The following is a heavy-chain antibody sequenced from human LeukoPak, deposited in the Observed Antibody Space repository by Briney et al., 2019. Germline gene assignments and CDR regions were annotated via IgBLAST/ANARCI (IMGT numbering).Heavy chain of an antibody. CDR1: GFTFSSYS. CDR3: ARGNPGDYRTQGDAPFDY. V-gene: IGHV3-21*01. J-gene: IGHJ4*02. Sequence: GGSLRLSCAASGFTFSSYSMNWVRQAPGKGLEWVSSISSSSSYIYYADSVKGRFTISRDNAKNSLYLQMNSLRAEDTAVYYCARGNPGDYRTQGDAPFDYWGQGTLVTVSS. D-gene: IGHD2-21*02. CDR2: ISSSSSYI.